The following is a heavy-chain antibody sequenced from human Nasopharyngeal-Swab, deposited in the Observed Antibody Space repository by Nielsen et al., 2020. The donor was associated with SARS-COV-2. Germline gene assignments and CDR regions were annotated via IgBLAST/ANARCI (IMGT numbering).Heavy chain of an antibody. CDR3: AKNFYGSGSYLVS. CDR1: GFTSSTSS. V-gene: IGHV3-23*01. D-gene: IGHD3-10*01. CDR2: IGGSGGST. Sequence: GESLKLSCIASGFTSSTSSLTWVRQAPGKGLEWVSTIGGSGGSTYYADSVKGRFTISRDNSKNTLYLQMNILRAEDTALYYCAKNFYGSGSYLVSWGQGTLVTVSS. J-gene: IGHJ4*02.